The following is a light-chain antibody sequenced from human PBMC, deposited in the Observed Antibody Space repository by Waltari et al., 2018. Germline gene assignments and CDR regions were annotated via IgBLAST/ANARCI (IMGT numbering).Light chain of an antibody. CDR3: QQRSNWRT. CDR2: DAS. V-gene: IGKV3-11*01. Sequence: EIVLTQSPATLSLSPGERATLSCRPSQSVSSYLARYQQKPGQAPTLLIYDASNRATGIPARFSGSGSGTDFTLTISSLEPEDFAVYYCQQRSNWRTFGQGTKVEIK. CDR1: QSVSSY. J-gene: IGKJ1*01.